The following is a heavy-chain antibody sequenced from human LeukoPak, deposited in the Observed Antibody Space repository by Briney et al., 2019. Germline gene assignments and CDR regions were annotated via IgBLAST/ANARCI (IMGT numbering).Heavy chain of an antibody. Sequence: GASVKVSCKASGGTFSSYAISWVPQAPGQGLEWMGRIIPIFGTANYAQKFQGRVTITTDESTSTAYMELSSLRSEDTAVYYCTRASMIVVVNDAFDIWGQGTMVTVSS. CDR1: GGTFSSYA. D-gene: IGHD3-22*01. CDR3: TRASMIVVVNDAFDI. CDR2: IIPIFGTA. J-gene: IGHJ3*02. V-gene: IGHV1-69*05.